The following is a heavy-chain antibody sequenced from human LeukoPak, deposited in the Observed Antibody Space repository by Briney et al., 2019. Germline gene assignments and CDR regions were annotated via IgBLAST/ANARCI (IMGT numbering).Heavy chain of an antibody. V-gene: IGHV4-38-2*02. CDR2: IYHSGST. D-gene: IGHD3-16*01. CDR3: ARGGGNYGYYFDY. CDR1: GYSISSCYY. J-gene: IGHJ4*02. Sequence: PSETLSLTCTVSGYSISSCYYWGWIRQPPGKGLEWIGSIYHSGSTYYNPSLKSRVTISVDTSKNQFSLKLSSVTAADTAVYYCARGGGNYGYYFDYWGQGTLVTVSS.